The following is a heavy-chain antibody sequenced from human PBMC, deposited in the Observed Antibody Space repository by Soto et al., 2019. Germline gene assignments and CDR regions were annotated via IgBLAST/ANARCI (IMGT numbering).Heavy chain of an antibody. D-gene: IGHD1-26*01. CDR3: TTDVRKWELPSDY. Sequence: EVQLVESGGGLVKPGGSLRLSCAASGFTFSNAWMSWVRQAPGKGLEWVGRIKSKTDGGTTDYAAPVKGRFTISRDDSKKTLYLQMNSLKTEDTVVYYCTTDVRKWELPSDYWGQGTLVTVSS. V-gene: IGHV3-15*01. CDR2: IKSKTDGGTT. CDR1: GFTFSNAW. J-gene: IGHJ4*02.